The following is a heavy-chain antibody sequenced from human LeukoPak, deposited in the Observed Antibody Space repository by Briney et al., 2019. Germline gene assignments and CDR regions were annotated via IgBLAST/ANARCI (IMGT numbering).Heavy chain of an antibody. CDR3: ARNLYNTGDFES. D-gene: IGHD1-14*01. CDR2: MSPNSGNT. Sequence: GASVKVSCKAYGYTFTNYDINWVRQATGQGLEWMGWMSPNSGNTGYAQKFQGRITMTRDTSISTAYMELSSLRSEDTAVYYCARNLYNTGDFESWGQGTLVTVSS. V-gene: IGHV1-8*01. J-gene: IGHJ4*02. CDR1: GYTFTNYD.